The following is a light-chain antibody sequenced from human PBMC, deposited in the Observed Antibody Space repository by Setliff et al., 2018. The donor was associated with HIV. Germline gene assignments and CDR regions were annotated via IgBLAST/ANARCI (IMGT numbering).Light chain of an antibody. J-gene: IGLJ2*01. V-gene: IGLV2-23*02. CDR1: SSDIGDYES. Sequence: QSALAQPASVSGSPAQSITISCTGSSSDIGDYESVSWYQQHPGEVPKLIIYDVTKRPSGISNRFSASKSGNTASLTISGLQAEDEARYYCSSYAGSDTWIFGGGTK. CDR3: SSYAGSDTWI. CDR2: DVT.